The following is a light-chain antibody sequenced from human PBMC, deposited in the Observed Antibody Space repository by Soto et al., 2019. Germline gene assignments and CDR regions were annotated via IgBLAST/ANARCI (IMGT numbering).Light chain of an antibody. CDR3: KKCNSYQIT. V-gene: IGKV1-9*01. Sequence: DIQLTQSPSLLSASVGDRVTITCRASQGIGSSLAWYHQKAGKAPKLLIHTASTLLSGVPSSFSGSASGTDVTLKITGLQPEDFATYASKKCNSYQITFGQGTRLEIK. CDR2: TAS. J-gene: IGKJ5*01. CDR1: QGIGSS.